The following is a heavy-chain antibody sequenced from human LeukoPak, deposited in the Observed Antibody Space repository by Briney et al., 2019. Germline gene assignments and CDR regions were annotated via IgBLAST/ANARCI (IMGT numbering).Heavy chain of an antibody. J-gene: IGHJ4*02. D-gene: IGHD3-3*01. Sequence: GGSLRLSCAASGFTFDDYAMHWVRQGPGKGLEWVSGISWNSGSIGYADSVKGRFTISRDNAKNSLYLQMNSLRAEDTAVYYCARDSFGYYDFWSGYGDSYYFDYWGQGTLVTVSS. CDR2: ISWNSGSI. V-gene: IGHV3-9*01. CDR3: ARDSFGYYDFWSGYGDSYYFDY. CDR1: GFTFDDYA.